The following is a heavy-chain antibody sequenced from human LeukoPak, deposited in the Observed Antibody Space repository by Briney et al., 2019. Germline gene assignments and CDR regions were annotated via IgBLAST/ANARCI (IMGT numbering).Heavy chain of an antibody. CDR2: ISSSSSTI. V-gene: IGHV3-48*01. CDR1: GFTFSSYS. Sequence: GGSLRLSCAASGFTFSSYSMNWVRQAPGKGLEWVSYISSSSSTIYYADSVKGRFTISRDNAKNSLYLQMNSLRAEDTAVYYCARDCAGGSGNYCYWGQGTLVTVSS. CDR3: ARDCAGGSGNYCY. D-gene: IGHD3-10*01. J-gene: IGHJ4*02.